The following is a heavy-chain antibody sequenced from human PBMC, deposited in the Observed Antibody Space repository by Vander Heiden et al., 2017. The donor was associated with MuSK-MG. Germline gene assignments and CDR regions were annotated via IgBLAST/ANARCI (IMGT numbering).Heavy chain of an antibody. V-gene: IGHV4-4*02. CDR1: GGSISSNNW. CDR3: ARDQETSSSWYLPHFDY. Sequence: QVQLQESGPGLVKPSETLSLTCAVSGGSISSNNWWSWVRQSPGKGLEWIGEIYHSGNTNYNPSLKRRVTISVDKSKNQFSLKVSSVTAADTAVYYCARDQETSSSWYLPHFDYWGQGTLVIVYS. CDR2: IYHSGNT. D-gene: IGHD6-13*01. J-gene: IGHJ4*02.